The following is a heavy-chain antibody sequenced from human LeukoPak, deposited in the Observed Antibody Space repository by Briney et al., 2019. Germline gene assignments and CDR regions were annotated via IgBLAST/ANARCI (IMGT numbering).Heavy chain of an antibody. CDR1: GYSISSGYY. CDR2: IYHSGST. CDR3: ARRQLYAFDI. J-gene: IGHJ3*02. Sequence: SETLSLTCAVSGYSISSGYYWGWSRPPPGKGVEWIGSIYHSGSTYYNPSLKSRVTISVDTSKNQFSLKLSSVTAADTAVYYCARRQLYAFDIWGQGTMVTVSS. V-gene: IGHV4-38-2*01. D-gene: IGHD6-19*01.